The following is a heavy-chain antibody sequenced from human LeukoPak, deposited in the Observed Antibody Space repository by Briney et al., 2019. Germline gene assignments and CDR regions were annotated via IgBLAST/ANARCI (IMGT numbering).Heavy chain of an antibody. V-gene: IGHV3-30*03. J-gene: IGHJ4*02. CDR2: VSYDGSNK. D-gene: IGHD2-2*02. CDR3: ARDERGYCSSTSCYMGYFDY. CDR1: GFTFSSYS. Sequence: QPGGSLRLSCAASGFTFSSYSMNWVRQAPGKGLEWVAVVSYDGSNKYYADSVRGRFTISRDNSKNTLYLQMNSLRAEDTAVYYCARDERGYCSSTSCYMGYFDYWGQGTLVTVSS.